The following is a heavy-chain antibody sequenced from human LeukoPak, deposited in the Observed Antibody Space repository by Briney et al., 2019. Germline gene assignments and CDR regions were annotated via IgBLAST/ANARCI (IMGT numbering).Heavy chain of an antibody. CDR1: GGSINSFY. CDR3: ARENWRSKSIDFDS. J-gene: IGHJ4*02. D-gene: IGHD6-6*01. Sequence: PSETLSLICTVSGGSINSFYWTWIRQPAGKGLEWIGRIYSSGSTNFNPSLKSRVTMSVDTSKNQFSLRLSSVTAADTAAYFCARENWRSKSIDFDSWGQGTLVTVSS. V-gene: IGHV4-4*07. CDR2: IYSSGST.